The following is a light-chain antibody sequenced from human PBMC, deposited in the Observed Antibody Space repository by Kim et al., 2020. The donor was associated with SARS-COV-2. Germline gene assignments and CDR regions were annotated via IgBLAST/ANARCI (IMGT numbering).Light chain of an antibody. CDR2: DAS. CDR1: QDIAKY. Sequence: DLQMNQSPSSLSASVGDTVIITCLASQDIAKYLNWDQQKPGKAPQLLIYDASILEPGVPSRFSGRSSGTVFTVTINNLQPEDGGTYYGQQYDRVPLTFGGGTKVDLK. V-gene: IGKV1-33*01. J-gene: IGKJ4*01. CDR3: QQYDRVPLT.